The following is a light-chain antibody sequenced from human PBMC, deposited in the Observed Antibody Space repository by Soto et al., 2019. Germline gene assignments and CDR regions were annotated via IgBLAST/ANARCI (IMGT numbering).Light chain of an antibody. CDR3: QQYGNSPRT. V-gene: IGKV3-20*01. CDR2: GAA. CDR1: QSVSSSY. Sequence: EIVLTQSPGTLSLSPGERATLSCRASQSVSSSYLAWYQQKPGQAPRLLIYGAASRATGIPDRFSGSGSGTDFTLTISRLEPEDFAVYYCQQYGNSPRTFCQGTKLEIK. J-gene: IGKJ2*02.